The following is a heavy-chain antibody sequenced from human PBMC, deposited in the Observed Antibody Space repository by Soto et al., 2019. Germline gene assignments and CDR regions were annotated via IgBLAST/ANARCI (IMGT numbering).Heavy chain of an antibody. Sequence: GGSLRLSCAASGFTFSSYAMSWVRQAPGKGLEWVSAIGGSGATTYYADSVKGRFTISRDNSKNTLYLQMNSLRAEDTAVYYCVKPGYCIGGSRFFDYWGQGTMVTVSS. D-gene: IGHD2-15*01. J-gene: IGHJ4*02. CDR3: VKPGYCIGGSRFFDY. CDR1: GFTFSSYA. V-gene: IGHV3-23*01. CDR2: IGGSGATT.